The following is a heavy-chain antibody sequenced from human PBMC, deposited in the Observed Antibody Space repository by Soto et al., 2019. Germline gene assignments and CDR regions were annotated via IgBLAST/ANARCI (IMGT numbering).Heavy chain of an antibody. D-gene: IGHD6-13*01. V-gene: IGHV4-59*01. Sequence: SETLSLTCTVSGGSISSYYWSWIRQPPGKGLEWIGYIYYSGSTNYNPSLKSRVTISVDTSKNQFSLKLSSVTAADTAVYYCARAGWIAAAGQIFDYWGQGTLVTVSS. CDR3: ARAGWIAAAGQIFDY. CDR2: IYYSGST. CDR1: GGSISSYY. J-gene: IGHJ4*02.